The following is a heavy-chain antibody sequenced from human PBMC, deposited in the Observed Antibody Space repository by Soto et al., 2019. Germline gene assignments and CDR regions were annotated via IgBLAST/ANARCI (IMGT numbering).Heavy chain of an antibody. CDR2: INHSGST. J-gene: IGHJ6*02. D-gene: IGHD3-10*01. CDR1: GGSFSGYY. V-gene: IGHV4-34*01. Sequence: QVQLQQWGAGLLKPSETLSLTCAVYGGSFSGYYWSWIRQPPGKGLEWIGEINHSGSTNYNPSLQSRVTISVDTSKNQFSLKLSSVAAADTAVYYCARGDVLLGFGELDYGMDVWGQGTTVTVSS. CDR3: ARGDVLLGFGELDYGMDV.